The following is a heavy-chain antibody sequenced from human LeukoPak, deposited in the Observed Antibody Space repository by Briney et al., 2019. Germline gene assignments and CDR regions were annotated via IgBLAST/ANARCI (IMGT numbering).Heavy chain of an antibody. CDR1: GGSFSGYY. J-gene: IGHJ3*02. V-gene: IGHV4-34*01. Sequence: SETLSLTCAVYGGSFSGYYWSWIRQPPGKGLEWIGEINHSGSTNYNPSLKSRVTMSVDTSKNQFSLKLSSVTAADTAVYYCAREAYSSSWYSEAFDIWGQGTMVTVSS. D-gene: IGHD6-13*01. CDR3: AREAYSSSWYSEAFDI. CDR2: INHSGST.